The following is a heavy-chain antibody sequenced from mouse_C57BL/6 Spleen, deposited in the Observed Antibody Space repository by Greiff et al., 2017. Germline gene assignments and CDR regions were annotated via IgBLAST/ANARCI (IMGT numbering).Heavy chain of an antibody. V-gene: IGHV8-8*01. J-gene: IGHJ4*01. D-gene: IGHD3-2*02. CDR2: VWWDDDK. CDR1: GFSLSTFGMG. Sequence: QVTLKESGPGILQPSQTLSLTCSFSGFSLSTFGMGVGWIRQPSGKGLEWLAHVWWDDDKYYNPALKSRLTISKDTSKNQVFLKIANVDTADTATYYCARIEGQLRLPDYAMDYWGQGTSVTVSS. CDR3: ARIEGQLRLPDYAMDY.